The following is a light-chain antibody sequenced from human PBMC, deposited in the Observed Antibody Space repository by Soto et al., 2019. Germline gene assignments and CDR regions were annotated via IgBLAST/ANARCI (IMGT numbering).Light chain of an antibody. V-gene: IGLV2-14*01. CDR3: SSYTSSSTLVI. J-gene: IGLJ2*01. Sequence: QSALTQPASVSGSPGQSITISCTGTNSDVGGYDYVSWYQQHPGKVPKLIIYEVTNRPSGVSNRFSGSKSGNTASLTISGLQAEDEANYYCSSYTSSSTLVIFGGGTKLTVL. CDR1: NSDVGGYDY. CDR2: EVT.